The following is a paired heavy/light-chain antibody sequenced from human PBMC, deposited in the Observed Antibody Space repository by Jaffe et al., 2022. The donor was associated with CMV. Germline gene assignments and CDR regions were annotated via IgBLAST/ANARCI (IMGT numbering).Heavy chain of an antibody. J-gene: IGHJ3*02. CDR3: ARALIVGASDAFDI. CDR1: GFTFSDYY. V-gene: IGHV3-11*06. Sequence: QVQLVESGGGLVKPGGSLRLSCAASGFTFSDYYMSWIRQAPGKGLEWVSYISSSSSYTNYADSVKGRFTISRDNAKNSLYLQMNSLRAEDTAVYYCARALIVGASDAFDIWGQGTMVTVSS. D-gene: IGHD1-26*01. CDR2: ISSSSSYT.
Light chain of an antibody. CDR1: SLRSYY. CDR2: GKN. V-gene: IGLV3-19*01. J-gene: IGLJ2*01. CDR3: NSRDSSGNHPL. Sequence: SSELTQDPAVSVALGQTVRITCQGDSLRSYYASWYQQKPGQAPVLVIYGKNNRPSGIPDRFSGSSSGNTASLTITGAQAEDEADYYCNSRDSSGNHPLFGGGTKLTVL.